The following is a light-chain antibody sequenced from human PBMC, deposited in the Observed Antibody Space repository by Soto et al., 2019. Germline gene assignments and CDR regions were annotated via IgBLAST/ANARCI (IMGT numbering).Light chain of an antibody. V-gene: IGKV1-5*01. CDR2: DAS. J-gene: IGKJ1*01. CDR1: QSISSW. CDR3: QQYNYYRT. Sequence: DIQMTQSPSTLSASVGDRVTITCRASQSISSWLAWFQQKPGKAPKLLIYDASTLESGVPSRFSGSGSGTEFTLTISSLQPDDFATYYCQQYNYYRTFGQGTQVEIK.